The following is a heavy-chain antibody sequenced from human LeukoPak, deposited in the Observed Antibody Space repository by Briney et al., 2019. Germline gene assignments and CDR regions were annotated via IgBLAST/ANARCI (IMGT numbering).Heavy chain of an antibody. CDR2: IYYSGST. CDR3: ATNTGSYFAWFDR. J-gene: IGHJ1*01. Sequence: SETLSLTCTVSGGSISSSSYYWGWIRQPPGKGLEWIGSIYYSGSTKYNPSLQSRVTMSMDTSKNQVSLKLTSVTAADSAVYYCATNTGSYFAWFDRWGQGTLVTVSS. V-gene: IGHV4-39*07. D-gene: IGHD1-26*01. CDR1: GGSISSSSYY.